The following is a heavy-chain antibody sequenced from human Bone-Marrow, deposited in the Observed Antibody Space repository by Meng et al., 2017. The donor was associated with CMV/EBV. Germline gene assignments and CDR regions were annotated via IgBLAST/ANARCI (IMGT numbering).Heavy chain of an antibody. Sequence: SETLSLTCTVSGGSVNSGNYYWSWIRQPPGKGLEWLGYIYYSGSTNYNPSLKSRVTISVDTSKNQFSLKLSSVTAADTAVYYCARSVPAAIWWLCFDYWGQGTLVTVSS. CDR2: IYYSGST. V-gene: IGHV4-61*01. CDR3: ARSVPAAIWWLCFDY. D-gene: IGHD2-2*01. CDR1: GGSVNSGNYY. J-gene: IGHJ4*02.